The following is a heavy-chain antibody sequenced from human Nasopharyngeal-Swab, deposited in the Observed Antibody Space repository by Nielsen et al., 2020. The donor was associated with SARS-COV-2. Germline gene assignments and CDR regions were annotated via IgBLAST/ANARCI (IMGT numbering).Heavy chain of an antibody. V-gene: IGHV2-70*01. CDR1: GFPLSASGMC. CDR2: INWDDHK. CDR3: ARMYSTGYYYYDMDV. D-gene: IGHD3-10*01. Sequence: SGPTLVKPTQTLTLTCTFSGFPLSASGMCVTWIRQTPGKALEWLALINWDDHKYYSTSLRTRLNISKDTSKNQVVLTMTNMDPVDTGTYYCARMYSTGYYYYDMDVWGQGTTVTVSS. J-gene: IGHJ6*02.